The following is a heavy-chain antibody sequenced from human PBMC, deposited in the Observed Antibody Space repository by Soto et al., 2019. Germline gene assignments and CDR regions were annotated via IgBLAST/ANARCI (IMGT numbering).Heavy chain of an antibody. CDR1: GYSFTSYW. V-gene: IGHV5-51*01. J-gene: IGHJ5*02. CDR2: IYPGDSDT. Sequence: GESLKISCKGSGYSFTSYWIGWVRQMPGKGLEWMGIIYPGDSDTRYSPSFQGQVTISADKSISTAYLQWSSLKASETAMYYCERRQSIESQTDIWFDTWGQGTLVTVSS. D-gene: IGHD6-6*01. CDR3: ERRQSIESQTDIWFDT.